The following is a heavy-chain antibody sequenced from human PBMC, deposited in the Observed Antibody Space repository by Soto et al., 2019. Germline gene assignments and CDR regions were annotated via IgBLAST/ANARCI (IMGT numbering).Heavy chain of an antibody. CDR2: ISYDGSEK. D-gene: IGHD5-12*01. Sequence: QEQLVESGGGVVQAGRSLRLSCAASGFTFNFFGMHWVRQALGKGLEWVAVISYDGSEKYYADSEKGRFTMSRDNSKNMVYLEMSSLRPEDTSVYYCAKERRYSFDAFDIWGHGTMVTVSS. V-gene: IGHV3-30*18. CDR1: GFTFNFFG. CDR3: AKERRYSFDAFDI. J-gene: IGHJ3*02.